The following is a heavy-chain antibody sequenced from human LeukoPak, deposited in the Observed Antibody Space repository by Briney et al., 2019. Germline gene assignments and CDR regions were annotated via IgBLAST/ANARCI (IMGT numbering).Heavy chain of an antibody. Sequence: ASVKVSWKASGYTFTSYDINWVRQATGQGLEWMGWMNPNSGNTGYAQKFQGRDTMTRNTSISTAYMELSSLRSEDTAVYYCARTPTFGDYFGCYYGMDVWGQGTTVTVSS. CDR1: GYTFTSYD. J-gene: IGHJ6*02. D-gene: IGHD4-17*01. CDR2: MNPNSGNT. CDR3: ARTPTFGDYFGCYYGMDV. V-gene: IGHV1-8*01.